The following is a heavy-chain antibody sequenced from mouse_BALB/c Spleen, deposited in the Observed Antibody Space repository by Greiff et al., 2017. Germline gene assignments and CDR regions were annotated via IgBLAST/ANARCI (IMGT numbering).Heavy chain of an antibody. CDR3: ARGGGYDGNYAMDY. CDR1: GFTFSSYA. Sequence: EVQLVESGGGLVKPGGSLKLSCAASGFTFSSYAMPWVRQCPEKRLEWVAEISTVDSYTNYPNTVTGRFTISRDKAKNTLYLEMSSLTSEDTAMYYCARGGGYDGNYAMDYWGQGTSVTVSS. J-gene: IGHJ4*01. D-gene: IGHD2-2*01. CDR2: ISTVDSYT. V-gene: IGHV5-9-4*01.